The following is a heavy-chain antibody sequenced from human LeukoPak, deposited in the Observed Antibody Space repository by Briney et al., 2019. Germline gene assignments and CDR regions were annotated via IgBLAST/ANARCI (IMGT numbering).Heavy chain of an antibody. V-gene: IGHV3-64*01. J-gene: IGHJ4*02. Sequence: PGGSLRLSCAASGFTFSSYAMHWVRQAPGKGLEYVSAISSNGGSTYYANSVKGRFTISRDNSKNTLYLQMGSLRAEDMAVYYCARGELDFDYWGQGTLVTVSS. D-gene: IGHD1-26*01. CDR1: GFTFSSYA. CDR3: ARGELDFDY. CDR2: ISSNGGST.